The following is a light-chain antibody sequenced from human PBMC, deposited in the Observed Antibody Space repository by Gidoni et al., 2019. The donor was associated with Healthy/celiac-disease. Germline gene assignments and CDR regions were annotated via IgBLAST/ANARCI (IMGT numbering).Light chain of an antibody. CDR3: QQYGSSPPKYT. J-gene: IGKJ2*01. CDR2: GAS. V-gene: IGKV3-20*01. CDR1: QSVSSRY. Sequence: EIVLTQSPGTLSLSPGDRAPLSCRASQSVSSRYLAWYQQKPGQAPRLLIYGASSMATGIPDRFSGSGSGTDFTLTISRLEPEDFAVYYCQQYGSSPPKYTFGQGTKLEIK.